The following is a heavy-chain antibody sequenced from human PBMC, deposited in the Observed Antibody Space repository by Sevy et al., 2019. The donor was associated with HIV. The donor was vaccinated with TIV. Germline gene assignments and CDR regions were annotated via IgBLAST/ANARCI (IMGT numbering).Heavy chain of an antibody. D-gene: IGHD3-3*01. Sequence: SETLSLTCTVSGGSISRNSHYWGWIRQPPGKGLEWIGSIYYSGSTHYNPSLKSRVTISGDTSKNQFALKLSSVTAADTAVYYCSTHALSITIFGVVNRNWFDPWGQGTLFTVSS. CDR1: GGSISRNSHY. CDR2: IYYSGST. CDR3: STHALSITIFGVVNRNWFDP. V-gene: IGHV4-39*01. J-gene: IGHJ5*02.